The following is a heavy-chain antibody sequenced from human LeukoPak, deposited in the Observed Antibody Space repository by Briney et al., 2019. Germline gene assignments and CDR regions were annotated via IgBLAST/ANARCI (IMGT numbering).Heavy chain of an antibody. Sequence: GGSLRLSCTASGGSFGGYCWTWIRQTPGKGLEWVGFITSKDNGGTTVYAASVKGRFTISRDDSKSIAYLQMNSLKTEDTALYYCTFFDYWGQGTLVTVSS. CDR3: TFFDY. V-gene: IGHV3-49*03. J-gene: IGHJ4*02. CDR1: GGSFGGYC. CDR2: ITSKDNGGTT.